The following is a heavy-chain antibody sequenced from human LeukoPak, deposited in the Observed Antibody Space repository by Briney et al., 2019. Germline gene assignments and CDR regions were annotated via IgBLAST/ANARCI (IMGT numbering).Heavy chain of an antibody. V-gene: IGHV7-4-1*02. CDR3: ARGDYETHGYQTR. D-gene: IGHD3-22*01. CDR2: INTNTGDP. Sequence: ASVKVSCKASGYIFTSYVLHWVRQAPGQGLEWMGWINTNTGDPTYAQGFTGRFVFSLDTSVSTAYLQISSLKADDTAMYYCARGDYETHGYQTRWGQGTLVTVSS. CDR1: GYIFTSYV. J-gene: IGHJ4*02.